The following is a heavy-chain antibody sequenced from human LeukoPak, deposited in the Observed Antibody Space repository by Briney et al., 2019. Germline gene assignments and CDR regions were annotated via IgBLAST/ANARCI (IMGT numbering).Heavy chain of an antibody. V-gene: IGHV3-48*04. J-gene: IGHJ4*02. CDR3: ARLVPMITFGGVTGYFDY. Sequence: GGSLRLSCAASGFTFSSYSMNWVRQAPGKGLEWVSYISSYGSTVYYADSVKGRFTISRDNAKNSLYLQMNSLRAEDTAVYYCARLVPMITFGGVTGYFDYWGQGTLVTVSS. CDR2: ISSYGSTV. D-gene: IGHD3-16*01. CDR1: GFTFSSYS.